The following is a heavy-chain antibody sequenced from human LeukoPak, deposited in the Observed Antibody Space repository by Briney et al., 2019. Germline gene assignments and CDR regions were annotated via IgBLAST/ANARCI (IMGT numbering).Heavy chain of an antibody. D-gene: IGHD3-22*01. Sequence: PSETLSLTCTVSGGSISSSSYYWGWIRQPPGKGLEWIGSIYFSGSTYCNPSLKSRVTISVDTSKNQFSLKLSSVTAADTAVYYCISDGYYYDSSGYEANAFDIWGQGTMVTVSS. CDR1: GGSISSSSYY. CDR2: IYFSGST. V-gene: IGHV4-39*07. CDR3: ISDGYYYDSSGYEANAFDI. J-gene: IGHJ3*02.